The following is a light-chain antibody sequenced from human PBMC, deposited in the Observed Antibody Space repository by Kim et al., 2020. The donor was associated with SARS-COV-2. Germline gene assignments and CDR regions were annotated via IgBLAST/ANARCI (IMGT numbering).Light chain of an antibody. J-gene: IGLJ3*02. CDR1: ALPKQY. Sequence: VSPGQTARITCSGDALPKQYAYWYQQKPGQAPVLVIFKDSERPSGIPERFSGSRSGTTVTLTISGVQAEDEADYYCQSADSSGTWVFGGGTQLTVL. CDR2: KDS. CDR3: QSADSSGTWV. V-gene: IGLV3-25*03.